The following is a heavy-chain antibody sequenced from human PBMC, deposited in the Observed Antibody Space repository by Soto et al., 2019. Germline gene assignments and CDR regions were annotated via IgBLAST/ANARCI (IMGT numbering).Heavy chain of an antibody. Sequence: GGSLRLSCAASGVTFSSYGMHWVRQAPGKGLEWVAVISYDGSNKYYADSVKGRFTISRDNSKNTLYLQMNSLRAEDTAVYYCAKTREIFGYCSGGSCYYFDYWGQGTLVTVSS. CDR1: GVTFSSYG. V-gene: IGHV3-30*18. J-gene: IGHJ4*02. CDR3: AKTREIFGYCSGGSCYYFDY. CDR2: ISYDGSNK. D-gene: IGHD2-15*01.